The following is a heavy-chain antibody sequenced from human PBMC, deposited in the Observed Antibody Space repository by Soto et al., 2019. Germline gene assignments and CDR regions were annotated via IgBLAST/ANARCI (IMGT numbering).Heavy chain of an antibody. CDR2: IKSFNGDT. J-gene: IGHJ5*02. Sequence: QVQLVQSGAEVKEPGASVKVSCKASGYTFTGYYMHWARQAPGQGLEWMGRIKSFNGDTNYAQKFQGRVTLTRDTSISTAYMELSRLKSDDTAVYYCARVVSPYYDVLTGNWFDPWGQGTLVTVSS. CDR3: ARVVSPYYDVLTGNWFDP. CDR1: GYTFTGYY. V-gene: IGHV1-2*06. D-gene: IGHD3-9*01.